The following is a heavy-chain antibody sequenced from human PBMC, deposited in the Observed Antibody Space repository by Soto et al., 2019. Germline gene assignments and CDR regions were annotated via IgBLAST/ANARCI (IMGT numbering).Heavy chain of an antibody. CDR2: ISGSSGST. D-gene: IGHD5-12*01. V-gene: IGHV3-23*01. Sequence: GGSLRLSCAVSGFTFSSYAMSWVRQAPGKGLEWVSAISGSSGSTYYADALNGRFTISRDKPKNALYLQMNSLRAEDTAVYYCAGEYSGYDWHYYYDGMDVWGQGTTVTVSS. CDR1: GFTFSSYA. J-gene: IGHJ6*02. CDR3: AGEYSGYDWHYYYDGMDV.